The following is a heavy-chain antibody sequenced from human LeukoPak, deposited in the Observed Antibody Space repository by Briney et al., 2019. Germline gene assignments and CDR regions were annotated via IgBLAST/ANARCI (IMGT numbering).Heavy chain of an antibody. J-gene: IGHJ4*02. Sequence: PGGSLGLSCAASGFTFSSYAMHWVRQAPGKGLEWVAVISYDGSNKYYADSVKGRFTISRDNSKNTLYLQMNSLRAEDTAVYYCAKATIFGVVRNYYFDYWGQGTLVTVSS. CDR3: AKATIFGVVRNYYFDY. CDR1: GFTFSSYA. V-gene: IGHV3-30-3*01. D-gene: IGHD3-3*01. CDR2: ISYDGSNK.